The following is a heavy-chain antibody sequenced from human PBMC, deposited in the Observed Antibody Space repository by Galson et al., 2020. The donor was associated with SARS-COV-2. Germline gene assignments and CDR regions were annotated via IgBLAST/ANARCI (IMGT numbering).Heavy chain of an antibody. J-gene: IGHJ3*02. CDR3: ARLHYGEYAPDAFDI. Sequence: TLSLTCHVPAPSIIRGSYSWNWIRQPPGKGLERLGYISHSGVTYYNPSLKSRVTISGDRSKSQFSLRLSTVTAADTAVYYWARLHYGEYAPDAFDIWGPGARVTVAS. V-gene: IGHV4-30-2*01. CDR1: APSIIRGSYS. D-gene: IGHD4-17*01. CDR2: ISHSGVT.